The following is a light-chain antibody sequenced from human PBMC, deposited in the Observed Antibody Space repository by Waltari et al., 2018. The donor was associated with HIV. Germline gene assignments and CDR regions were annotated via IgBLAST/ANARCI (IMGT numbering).Light chain of an antibody. CDR2: DKN. J-gene: IGLJ2*01. V-gene: IGLV3-19*01. Sequence: SSELTQDPVVSVALGQTVRIRCQGDSLRKYYASWYQQKPGQAPVLVIYDKNNRPSGIPDRFSGSSSGDTASLTITGAQAENEADYYWHSRDSAANLRVVFGGGTRVTVL. CDR1: SLRKYY. CDR3: HSRDSAANLRVV.